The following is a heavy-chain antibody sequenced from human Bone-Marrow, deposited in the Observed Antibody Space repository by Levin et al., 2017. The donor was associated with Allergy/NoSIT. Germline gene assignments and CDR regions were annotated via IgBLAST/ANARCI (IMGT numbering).Heavy chain of an antibody. J-gene: IGHJ3*02. CDR2: ISGGGGST. Sequence: SCAAAGFTFSTYAMSWVRQAPGKGLEWVSLISGGGGSTYYAGSVKGRFTISRDNSKNTLYLQMNNLKAEDTAVYYCAKDAYFYDSSGQSSAFDIWGQGTMVTVSS. D-gene: IGHD3-22*01. CDR1: GFTFSTYA. V-gene: IGHV3-23*01. CDR3: AKDAYFYDSSGQSSAFDI.